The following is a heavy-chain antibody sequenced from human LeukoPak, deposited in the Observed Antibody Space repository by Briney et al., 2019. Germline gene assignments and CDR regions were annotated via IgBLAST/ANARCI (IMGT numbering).Heavy chain of an antibody. J-gene: IGHJ4*02. CDR2: ISYDGTNK. CDR1: GFTFSSYG. D-gene: IGHD6-19*01. CDR3: ARVELYASGWYGSIDY. V-gene: IGHV3-30*03. Sequence: PGGSLRLSCAASGFTFSSYGMHWVRQAPGKGLEWVAVISYDGTNKYYADSVKGRFTISRDNSKNTLYLQMDSLRTEDTAVYYGARVELYASGWYGSIDYWGRGTLVAVSS.